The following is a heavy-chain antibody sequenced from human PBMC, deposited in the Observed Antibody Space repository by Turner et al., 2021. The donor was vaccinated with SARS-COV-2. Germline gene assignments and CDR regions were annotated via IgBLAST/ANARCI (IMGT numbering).Heavy chain of an antibody. CDR1: GFTFSSYG. Sequence: QVQLVESGGGVVQRGRSLRLSCAASGFTFSSYGMHWVRQAPGKGLELVAVISYDGSNKYYADSVKGRFTISRDNSKNTLYLQMNSLRAEDTAVYYCAKQLGLYSNPMYYFDYWGQGTLVTVSS. D-gene: IGHD4-4*01. V-gene: IGHV3-30*18. CDR2: ISYDGSNK. J-gene: IGHJ4*02. CDR3: AKQLGLYSNPMYYFDY.